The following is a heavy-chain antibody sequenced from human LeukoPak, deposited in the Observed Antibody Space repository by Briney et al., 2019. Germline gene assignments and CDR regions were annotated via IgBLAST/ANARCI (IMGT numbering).Heavy chain of an antibody. CDR1: GGPISSSSYY. V-gene: IGHV4-39*07. J-gene: IGHJ4*02. Sequence: SETLSLTCTVSGGPISSSSYYWGWIRQPPGKGLEWIGEIYHSGSTNYNPSLKSRVTISVDKSKNQFSLKLSSVTAADTAVYYCARGGYCSGGSCYPSNFDYWGQGTLVTVSS. D-gene: IGHD2-15*01. CDR3: ARGGYCSGGSCYPSNFDY. CDR2: IYHSGST.